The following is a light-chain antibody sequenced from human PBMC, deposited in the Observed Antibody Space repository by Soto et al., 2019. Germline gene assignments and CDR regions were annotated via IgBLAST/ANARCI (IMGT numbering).Light chain of an antibody. CDR1: SSDVGGYNY. Sequence: QSALTQPASVSGSPGQSITISCTGTSSDVGGYNYVSWYQQHPGKAPKLMIYDVSNRPSGVSNRFSGSKSGYTASLTISGLQAEDEADYYCSSYTSSSTLPYGFGTGTKVTVL. CDR3: SSYTSSSTLPYG. V-gene: IGLV2-14*01. CDR2: DVS. J-gene: IGLJ1*01.